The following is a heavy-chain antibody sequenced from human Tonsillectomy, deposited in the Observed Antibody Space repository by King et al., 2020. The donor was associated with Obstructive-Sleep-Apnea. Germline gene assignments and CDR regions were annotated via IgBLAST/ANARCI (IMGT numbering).Heavy chain of an antibody. CDR2: IYHSGST. D-gene: IGHD2-21*01. V-gene: IGHV4-59*12. CDR1: GDSISTYY. Sequence: VQLQESGPGLVKPSETLSLTCTISGDSISTYYWTWIRQPPGKGLEWIGYIYHSGSTNYTPSHKSRVTMSVEPSKNQFSLMLNSMTAADTAVYYCARRVAVKPRYYFDFWGQGILVTVSA. J-gene: IGHJ4*02. CDR3: ARRVAVKPRYYFDF.